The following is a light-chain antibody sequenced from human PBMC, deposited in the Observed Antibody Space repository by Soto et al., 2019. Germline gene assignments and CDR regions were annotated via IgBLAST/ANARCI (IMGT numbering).Light chain of an antibody. CDR2: EGN. J-gene: IGLJ2*01. CDR3: WSYAGRRTFEV. V-gene: IGLV2-23*03. CDR1: SSDVGSYNL. Sequence: QSALTQPASVSGSPGQSITISCTGSSSDVGSYNLVSWYQQYPGKAPKLMIFEGNERPSGVSNRFSAYKSGNTASLTISGLQAEDEADYYCWSYAGRRTFEVFGGGTRSPS.